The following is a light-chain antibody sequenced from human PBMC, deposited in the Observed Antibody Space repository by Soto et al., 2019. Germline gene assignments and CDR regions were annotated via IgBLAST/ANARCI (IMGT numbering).Light chain of an antibody. V-gene: IGKV3-20*01. CDR3: QQYGSSPMGPD. CDR2: GAS. Sequence: EIVLTQSPGTLSLSPGERATLSCRASQSVSSSYLAWYQQKPGQAPRLLIYGASSRATGIPDRFSGSGSGTDFTLTISRLEPEDFAVYSCQQYGSSPMGPDFGQGTKLEIK. J-gene: IGKJ2*01. CDR1: QSVSSSY.